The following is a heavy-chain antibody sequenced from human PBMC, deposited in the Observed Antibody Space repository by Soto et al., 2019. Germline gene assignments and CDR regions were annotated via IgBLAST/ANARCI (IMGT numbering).Heavy chain of an antibody. V-gene: IGHV1-18*01. D-gene: IGHD6-6*01. CDR2: ISAYNGNT. J-gene: IGHJ5*02. CDR3: ARSQYSSSGNWFDP. CDR1: GYTFTSYG. Sequence: ASVKVSCKAPGYTFTSYGISWVRQAPGQGLEWMGWISAYNGNTNYAQKLQGRVTMTTDTSTSTAYMELRSLRSDDTAVYYCARSQYSSSGNWFDPWGQGTLVTVSS.